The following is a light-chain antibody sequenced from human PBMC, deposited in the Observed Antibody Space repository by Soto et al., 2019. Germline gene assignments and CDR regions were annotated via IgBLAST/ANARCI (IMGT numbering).Light chain of an antibody. V-gene: IGLV2-14*01. CDR2: DVS. Sequence: QSALTQPASVSGSPGQSITISCTGTSNDIGGYNYVSWYRQHPGKAPKLMIYDVSNWPSGVSNRFSGSKSGNTASLTISGLQAEDEADYYCSSYTSSNTVIFGGGTKLTVL. J-gene: IGLJ2*01. CDR1: SNDIGGYNY. CDR3: SSYTSSNTVI.